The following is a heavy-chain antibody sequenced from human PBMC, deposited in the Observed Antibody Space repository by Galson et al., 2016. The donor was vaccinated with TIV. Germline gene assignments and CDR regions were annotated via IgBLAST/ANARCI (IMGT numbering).Heavy chain of an antibody. J-gene: IGHJ4*02. Sequence: SLRLSCAASGFTLANYWINWVRQAPGKGLEWVANINQDASKKYYVESVKGRFTISRDNAKNSVYLQMNSLGAGDAAVYYCARAMAAADSYWGQGTPVTISS. CDR1: GFTLANYW. V-gene: IGHV3-7*01. D-gene: IGHD6-13*01. CDR3: ARAMAAADSY. CDR2: INQDASKK.